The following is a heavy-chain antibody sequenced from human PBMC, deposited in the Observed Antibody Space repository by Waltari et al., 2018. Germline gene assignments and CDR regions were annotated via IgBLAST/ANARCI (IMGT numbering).Heavy chain of an antibody. CDR2: INPNSGGT. J-gene: IGHJ4*02. Sequence: QVQLVQSGAEVKKPGASVKVSCKASGYTFTGYYMPWVRQAPGQGLEWMGWINPNSGGTNYAQKFQGRVTMTRDTSISTAYMELSRLRSDDTAVYYCARGDPLNAIAAALPDYWGQGTLVTVSS. CDR1: GYTFTGYY. V-gene: IGHV1-2*02. D-gene: IGHD6-13*01. CDR3: ARGDPLNAIAAALPDY.